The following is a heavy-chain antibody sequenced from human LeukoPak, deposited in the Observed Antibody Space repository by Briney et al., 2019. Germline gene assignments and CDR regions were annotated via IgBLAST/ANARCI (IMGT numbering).Heavy chain of an antibody. V-gene: IGHV4-59*08. CDR3: ASLAVAGLSEGY. D-gene: IGHD6-19*01. Sequence: SETLSLTCTVSGGSTSSYYWSWIRQPPGKGLEWIGYIYYSGSTYYNPSLKSRVTISVDTSRNQFSLKLSSVTAADTAVYYCASLAVAGLSEGYWGQGTLVIVSS. CDR2: IYYSGST. CDR1: GGSTSSYY. J-gene: IGHJ4*02.